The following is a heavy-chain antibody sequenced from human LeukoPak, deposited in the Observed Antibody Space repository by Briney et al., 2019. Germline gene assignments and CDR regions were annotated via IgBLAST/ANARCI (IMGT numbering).Heavy chain of an antibody. J-gene: IGHJ4*02. D-gene: IGHD3-3*01. Sequence: PGGSLRLSCAASGFXFSSYGMHWVRQPPGKGLEWVAVIWYDGSNKYYADSVKGRFTISRDNSKNTLYLQMNSLRAEDTAVYYCASGSGYYIDYWGQGTLVTVSS. CDR3: ASGSGYYIDY. CDR1: GFXFSSYG. V-gene: IGHV3-33*01. CDR2: IWYDGSNK.